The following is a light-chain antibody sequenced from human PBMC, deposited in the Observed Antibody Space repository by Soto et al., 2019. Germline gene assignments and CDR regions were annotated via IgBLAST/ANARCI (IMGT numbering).Light chain of an antibody. CDR3: QPYNNWPLT. Sequence: EIVMTQSPATLSVSPGERATLSCRASQSVSANLAWYQHKPGQAPRLLIYGASTRATGIPARFSGSRSGAEFTLTINSLQSEDFAVYYCQPYNNWPLTFGGGTKV. CDR2: GAS. V-gene: IGKV3D-15*01. J-gene: IGKJ4*01. CDR1: QSVSAN.